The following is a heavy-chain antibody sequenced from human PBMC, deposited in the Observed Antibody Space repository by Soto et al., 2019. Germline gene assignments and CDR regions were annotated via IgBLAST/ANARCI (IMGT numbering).Heavy chain of an antibody. CDR1: GYTFTSYD. D-gene: IGHD6-13*01. Sequence: QVQLVQSGAEVKKPGASVKVSCKASGYTFTSYDINWVRQATGQGLEGMGWMNHNSGNTGYAQKFQVRVTMTRNPSISTAYMELSSLRSEDTAVYYCARRGYSSSWYYYYYYGMDVWGQGTTVTVSS. CDR3: ARRGYSSSWYYYYYYGMDV. V-gene: IGHV1-8*01. CDR2: MNHNSGNT. J-gene: IGHJ6*02.